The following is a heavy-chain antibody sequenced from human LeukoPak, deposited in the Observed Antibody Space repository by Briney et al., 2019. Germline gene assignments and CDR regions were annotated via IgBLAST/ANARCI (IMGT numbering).Heavy chain of an antibody. CDR1: GFTLSSYS. D-gene: IGHD2-15*01. CDR2: ISGTGNYI. J-gene: IGHJ3*02. Sequence: GGSLRLSCAGSGFTLSSYSMNWVRQAPGKGLEWVSSISGTGNYIYYADSVKGRFTISRDNAKNSLYLQMNSLRAEDTGVYYCARDRSGGPDAFDIWGQGKMVTVSS. CDR3: ARDRSGGPDAFDI. V-gene: IGHV3-21*01.